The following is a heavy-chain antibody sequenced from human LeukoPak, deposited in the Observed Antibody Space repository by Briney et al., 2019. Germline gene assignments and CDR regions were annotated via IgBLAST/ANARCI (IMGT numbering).Heavy chain of an antibody. D-gene: IGHD2-2*01. CDR3: AKALPRYCSSTSCYPQLFDY. J-gene: IGHJ4*02. CDR2: ISYDGSNE. CDR1: GFTFSSYG. Sequence: PGGSLRLSCAASGFTFSSYGMHWVRQAPGKGLEWVAVISYDGSNEYYADSVKGRFTISRDNSKNTLYLQMNSLRAEDTAVYYCAKALPRYCSSTSCYPQLFDYWGQGTLVTVSS. V-gene: IGHV3-30*18.